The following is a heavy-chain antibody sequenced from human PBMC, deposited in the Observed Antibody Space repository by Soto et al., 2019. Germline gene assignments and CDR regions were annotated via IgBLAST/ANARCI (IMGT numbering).Heavy chain of an antibody. CDR3: ARDLGVRGVPLIPYDY. Sequence: ASVKVSCKASGYTFTSYGISWVRQAPGQGLEWMGWISAYNGNTNYAQKLQGRVTMTTDTSTSTAYMELRSLRSDDTAVYYCARDLGVRGVPLIPYDYWGQGNLVTVS. V-gene: IGHV1-18*01. CDR1: GYTFTSYG. J-gene: IGHJ4*02. CDR2: ISAYNGNT. D-gene: IGHD3-10*01.